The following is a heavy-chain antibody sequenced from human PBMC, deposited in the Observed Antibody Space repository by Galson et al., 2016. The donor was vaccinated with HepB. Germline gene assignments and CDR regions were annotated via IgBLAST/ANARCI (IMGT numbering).Heavy chain of an antibody. CDR1: ESIFRGYA. CDR3: VRANYYAMDV. Sequence: SLRLSCAASESIFRGYAMHWVRQAPGKGLEWVAVILHDGSKKFYADSVKGRFTISRDNSKNTMYLQMDSLRAEEKAVYYCVRANYYAMDVWGQVTTVTVSS. V-gene: IGHV3-30*04. CDR2: ILHDGSKK. J-gene: IGHJ6*02.